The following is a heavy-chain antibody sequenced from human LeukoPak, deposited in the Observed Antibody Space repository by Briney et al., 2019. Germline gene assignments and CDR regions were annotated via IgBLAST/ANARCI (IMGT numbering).Heavy chain of an antibody. CDR2: IKSKTDGGAT. Sequence: GGSLRLSCVGSGSTFTTYWMSWVRQAPGKGLEWVGRIKSKTDGGATDYAAPVKGRFTISRDDSKNTLYLQMNSLKTEDTAVYYCTTGWLQWWGQGTLVTVSS. D-gene: IGHD5-24*01. J-gene: IGHJ4*02. V-gene: IGHV3-15*01. CDR1: GSTFTTYW. CDR3: TTGWLQW.